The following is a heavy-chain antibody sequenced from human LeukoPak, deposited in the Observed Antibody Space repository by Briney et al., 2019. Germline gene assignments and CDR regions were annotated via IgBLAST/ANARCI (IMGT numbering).Heavy chain of an antibody. J-gene: IGHJ4*02. CDR3: ARTSQWLVSDY. CDR1: GGSISSYY. Sequence: SETLSLTCTVSGGSISSYYWSWIRQPPGKGLEWIGYIYYSGSTNYNPSLMSRVTISVDTSKNQFSLKLSSVTAADTAVYYCARTSQWLVSDYWGQGTLVTVSS. D-gene: IGHD6-19*01. V-gene: IGHV4-59*08. CDR2: IYYSGST.